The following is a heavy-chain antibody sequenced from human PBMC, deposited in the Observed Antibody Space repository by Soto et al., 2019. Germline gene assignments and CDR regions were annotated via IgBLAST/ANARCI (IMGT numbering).Heavy chain of an antibody. Sequence: SETLSLTCAVYGGSFSGYYWSWIRQPPGKGLEWIGEINHSGSTNYNPSLKSRVTISVDTSKNQFSLKLSSVTAEDTAVYYCARLLGVPAAISLRVGYAFDIWGQGTMVTVSS. CDR2: INHSGST. CDR1: GGSFSGYY. CDR3: ARLLGVPAAISLRVGYAFDI. J-gene: IGHJ3*02. V-gene: IGHV4-34*01. D-gene: IGHD2-2*01.